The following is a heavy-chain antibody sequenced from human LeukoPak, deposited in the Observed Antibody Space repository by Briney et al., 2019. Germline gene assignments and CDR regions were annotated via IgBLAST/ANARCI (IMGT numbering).Heavy chain of an antibody. CDR2: ISRTGNYI. J-gene: IGHJ4*02. Sequence: GGSLRLSCTASGFTFSRYNMNWVRQAPGKGLEWVSSISRTGNYIYYADSVKGRFTISRDNAQNSLFLQMNSLRVEDTAVYYCARVLETDCSGGSCYSGLDYWGQGTLVTVSS. CDR1: GFTFSRYN. D-gene: IGHD2-15*01. CDR3: ARVLETDCSGGSCYSGLDY. V-gene: IGHV3-21*01.